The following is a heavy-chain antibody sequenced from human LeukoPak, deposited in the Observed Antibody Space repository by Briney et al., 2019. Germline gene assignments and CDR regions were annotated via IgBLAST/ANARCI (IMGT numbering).Heavy chain of an antibody. J-gene: IGHJ4*02. CDR3: AREPYGSGSYDY. V-gene: IGHV3-30*02. Sequence: GGPLRLSCAASGFTFSGSAMHWVRQAPGKRLEWVAFIRYDGSNKYYADSVKGRFTISRDNSKNTLYLQMNSLRAEDTAVYYCAREPYGSGSYDYWGQGTLVTVSS. CDR2: IRYDGSNK. CDR1: GFTFSGSA. D-gene: IGHD3-10*01.